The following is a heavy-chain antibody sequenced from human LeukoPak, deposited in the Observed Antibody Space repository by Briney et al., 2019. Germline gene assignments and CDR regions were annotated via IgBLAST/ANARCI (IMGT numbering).Heavy chain of an antibody. J-gene: IGHJ3*02. Sequence: PSETLSLTCTVSGGSISSGGYYWSWIRQHPGKGLEWIGYIYYSGSTYYNPSLKSRVTISVDTSKNQFSLKLSSVTAADTAVYYCARDLPDYYGSGTPNTGAFDIWGQGTMVTVSS. CDR3: ARDLPDYYGSGTPNTGAFDI. D-gene: IGHD3-10*01. CDR1: GGSISSGGYY. V-gene: IGHV4-31*03. CDR2: IYYSGST.